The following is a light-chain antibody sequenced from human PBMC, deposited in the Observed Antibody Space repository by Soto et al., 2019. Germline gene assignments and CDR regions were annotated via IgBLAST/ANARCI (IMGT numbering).Light chain of an antibody. CDR2: SDN. Sequence: QSVLTQPPSASGTPGQRVTISCSGSSSNIGSNTVNWYQQLPGTAPKPLIYSDNQRPSGVPDRFSGSESGTSASLAISGLQSEDEADYYCAAWDDSLNGYVFGTGTKVTVL. CDR3: AAWDDSLNGYV. CDR1: SSNIGSNT. V-gene: IGLV1-44*01. J-gene: IGLJ1*01.